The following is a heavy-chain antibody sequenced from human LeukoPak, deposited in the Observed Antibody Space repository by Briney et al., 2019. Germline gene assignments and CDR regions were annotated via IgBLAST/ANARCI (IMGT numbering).Heavy chain of an antibody. V-gene: IGHV4-39*01. CDR1: GGXISSDNYY. D-gene: IGHD6-13*01. CDR3: ARRYDSSWTFDY. CDR2: IYYSGST. J-gene: IGHJ4*02. Sequence: SETLSLTCTVSGGXISSDNYYWGWIRQPPGKGLEWIGTIYYSGSTYYNPSLKSRVTISVDTSNKQFSLKLSSVTAADTAVYYCARRYDSSWTFDYWGQGTLVTVSS.